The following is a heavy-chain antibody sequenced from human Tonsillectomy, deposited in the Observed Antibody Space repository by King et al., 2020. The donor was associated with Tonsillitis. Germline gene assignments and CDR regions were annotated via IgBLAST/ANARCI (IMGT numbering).Heavy chain of an antibody. CDR3: ALPWGCSSTRCYDY. Sequence: VQMVESGGGVVQPGRSLRLSCAASGFTFSSYGMHWVRQAPGKGLEWVAVIWYDGSNKYYADSVKGRFTISRDNSKNTLYLQMNSLRAEDTAVYYCALPWGCSSTRCYDYWGQGTLVTVSS. CDR1: GFTFSSYG. CDR2: IWYDGSNK. D-gene: IGHD2-2*01. J-gene: IGHJ4*02. V-gene: IGHV3-33*01.